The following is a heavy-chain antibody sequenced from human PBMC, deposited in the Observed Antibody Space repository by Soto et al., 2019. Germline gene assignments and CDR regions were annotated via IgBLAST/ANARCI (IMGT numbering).Heavy chain of an antibody. CDR2: ISGSGRTT. V-gene: IGHV3-23*01. CDR1: GFIFSSYA. D-gene: IGHD3-3*01. Sequence: GGSLRLSCAASGFIFSSYAMHWVRQAPGKGLEWVSSISGSGRTTDYADFVKGRFTISRDSSKDALYLEMNSLRAEDTAVYFCAKDPYSDVWSGYYPYIDYWAQGILVTVSS. J-gene: IGHJ4*02. CDR3: AKDPYSDVWSGYYPYIDY.